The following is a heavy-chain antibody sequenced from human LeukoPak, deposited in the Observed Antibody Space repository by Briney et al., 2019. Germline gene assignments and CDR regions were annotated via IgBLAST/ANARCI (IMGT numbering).Heavy chain of an antibody. J-gene: IGHJ4*02. CDR2: IYYNGNT. CDR3: ARATAAPSSYFFDH. V-gene: IGHV4-39*07. Sequence: SETLSLTCSVSGGSIRSSNSFWSWIRQPPGERLEWIATIYYNGNTYYNPSLQSRVTISVDTSTNQFSLKLNSVIAADTAVYYCARATAAPSSYFFDHWGQGTLVTVSS. CDR1: GGSIRSSNSF. D-gene: IGHD6-25*01.